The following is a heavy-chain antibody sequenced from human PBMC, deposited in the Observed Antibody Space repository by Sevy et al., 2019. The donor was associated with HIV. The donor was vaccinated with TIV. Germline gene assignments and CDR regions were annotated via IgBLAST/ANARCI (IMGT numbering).Heavy chain of an antibody. CDR1: GFTVNSNY. CDR2: IYSDGTT. J-gene: IGHJ4*02. V-gene: IGHV3-66*01. Sequence: GGSLRLSCAASGFTVNSNYMTWVHQAPGKGLEGVSVIYSDGTTYHADSVKDRFTISRDNSKNTLYLQMNSLRAEDTAVYYCARGKSGYGYALNYWGQGTLVTVSS. D-gene: IGHD5-18*01. CDR3: ARGKSGYGYALNY.